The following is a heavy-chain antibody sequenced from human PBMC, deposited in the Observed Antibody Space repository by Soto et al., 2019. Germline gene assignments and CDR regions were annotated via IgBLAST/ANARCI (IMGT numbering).Heavy chain of an antibody. J-gene: IGHJ3*02. CDR2: IYYSGST. V-gene: IGHV4-39*01. Sequence: PSETLSLTCTVSGGSISSSSYYWGWIRQPPGKGLEWIGSIYYSGSTYYNPSLKSRVTISVDTSKNQFSLKLSSVTAADTAVYYCASQGTDYGDYGAFDIWGQGTMVTVSS. CDR1: GGSISSSSYY. D-gene: IGHD4-17*01. CDR3: ASQGTDYGDYGAFDI.